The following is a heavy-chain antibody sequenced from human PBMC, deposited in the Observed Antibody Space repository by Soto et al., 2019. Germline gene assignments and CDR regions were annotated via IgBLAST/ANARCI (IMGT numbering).Heavy chain of an antibody. CDR3: AAVVVVAATSLNWFDP. J-gene: IGHJ5*02. Sequence: SETLSLTCTVSGGSISSSSYYWGWIRQPPGKGLEWIGSIYYSGSTYYNPSLKSRVTISVDTSKNQFSLKLSSVTAADTAVYYCAAVVVVAATSLNWFDPWGQGTLVTVSS. V-gene: IGHV4-39*01. CDR2: IYYSGST. D-gene: IGHD2-15*01. CDR1: GGSISSSSYY.